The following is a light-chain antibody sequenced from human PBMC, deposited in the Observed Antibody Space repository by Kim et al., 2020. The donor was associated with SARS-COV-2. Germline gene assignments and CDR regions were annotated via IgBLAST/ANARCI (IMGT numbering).Light chain of an antibody. CDR3: MQCVPPYT. J-gene: IGKJ2*01. CDR2: QVS. V-gene: IGKV2-30*01. Sequence: AQPASIPFRSSQSLVFSDRNTCLTWFHQRPGQSPRRLIYQVSIRDPGVPDRFSGSGSGTDFTLKISRVEAEDAGVYYCMQCVPPYTFGQGTKLEI. CDR1: QSLVFSDRNTC.